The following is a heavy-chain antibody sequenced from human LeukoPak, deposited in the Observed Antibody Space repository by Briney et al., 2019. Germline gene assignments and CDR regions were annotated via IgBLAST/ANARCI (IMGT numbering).Heavy chain of an antibody. CDR2: IIPIFGTA. CDR3: ACRVYDSVDY. Sequence: PEASVKVSCKASGGTFSSYAISWVRQAPGQGLEWMGGIIPIFGTANYAQKFQGRVTITADESTSTAYMELSSLRSEGTAVYYCACRVYDSVDYWGQGTLVTVSS. J-gene: IGHJ4*02. CDR1: GGTFSSYA. D-gene: IGHD3-22*01. V-gene: IGHV1-69*13.